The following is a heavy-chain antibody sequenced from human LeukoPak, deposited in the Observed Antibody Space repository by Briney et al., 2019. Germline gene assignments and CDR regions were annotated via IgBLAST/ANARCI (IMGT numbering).Heavy chain of an antibody. V-gene: IGHV3-23*01. J-gene: IGHJ4*02. CDR1: GFIFSSYA. CDR2: ISGSGGST. D-gene: IGHD5-18*01. CDR3: AKDFSIDTAMVTFDY. Sequence: PGGSLRLSCAASGFIFSSYAMSWVRQAPGKGLEWVSAISGSGGSTYYADSVKGRFTVSRDNSKNTLYLQMNSLRAEDTAVYYCAKDFSIDTAMVTFDYWGQGTLVTVSS.